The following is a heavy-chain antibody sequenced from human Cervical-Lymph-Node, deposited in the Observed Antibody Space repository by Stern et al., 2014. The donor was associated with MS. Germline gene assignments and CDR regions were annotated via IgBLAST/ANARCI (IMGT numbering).Heavy chain of an antibody. J-gene: IGHJ5*02. V-gene: IGHV3-11*01. CDR2: ISGSGSTL. D-gene: IGHD6-13*01. Sequence: QVQLEESGGGLVKPGGSLRLSCTASAFTFSDYYMTWLRQAPGKGLEWIAYISGSGSTLFYADSVRGRFTISRDNAKNSLYLQMNSLRAEDTAIYYCARTSGSAIAAGALDLWGRGTLVTVSS. CDR3: ARTSGSAIAAGALDL. CDR1: AFTFSDYY.